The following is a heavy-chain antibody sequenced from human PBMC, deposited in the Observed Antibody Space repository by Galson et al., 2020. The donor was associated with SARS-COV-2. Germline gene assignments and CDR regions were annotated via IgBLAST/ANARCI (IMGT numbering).Heavy chain of an antibody. D-gene: IGHD2-15*01. Sequence: GGSLRLSCAASGFTFSDYYMSWIRQAPGKGLEWVSYISSSGSTIYYADSVKGRFTISRDNAKNSLYLQMNSLRAEDTAVYYCARDSLVVAATTYYYGMDVWGQGTTVTVSS. CDR2: ISSSGSTI. CDR3: ARDSLVVAATTYYYGMDV. J-gene: IGHJ6*02. V-gene: IGHV3-11*01. CDR1: GFTFSDYY.